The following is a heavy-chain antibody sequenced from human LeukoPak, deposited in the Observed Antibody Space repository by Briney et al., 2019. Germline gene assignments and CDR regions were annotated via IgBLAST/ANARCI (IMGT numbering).Heavy chain of an antibody. CDR2: IYYSGST. Sequence: TSETLSLTCAVYGGSFSGYYWSWIRQPPGKGLEWIGSIYYSGSTYYNPSLKSRVTISVDTSKNQFSLKLSSVTAADTAVYYCARHRGRYYDFWSGPNWFDPWGQGTLVTVSS. V-gene: IGHV4-34*01. D-gene: IGHD3-3*01. CDR1: GGSFSGYY. J-gene: IGHJ5*02. CDR3: ARHRGRYYDFWSGPNWFDP.